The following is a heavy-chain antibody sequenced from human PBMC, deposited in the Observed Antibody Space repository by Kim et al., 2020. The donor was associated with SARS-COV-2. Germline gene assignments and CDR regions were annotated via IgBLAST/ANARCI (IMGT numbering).Heavy chain of an antibody. J-gene: IGHJ4*02. D-gene: IGHD1-20*01. CDR3: AREAPGITGTENYVDY. CDR1: GYTFTGYY. CDR2: INPKSGGT. V-gene: IGHV1-2*06. Sequence: ASVKVSCKASGYTFTGYYIHWVRQAPGQGLEWMGRINPKSGGTNYAQKFQGRVTMTRDTSISTAYMELSRLRSDDTAVYYCAREAPGITGTENYVDYWGQGTLVTVSS.